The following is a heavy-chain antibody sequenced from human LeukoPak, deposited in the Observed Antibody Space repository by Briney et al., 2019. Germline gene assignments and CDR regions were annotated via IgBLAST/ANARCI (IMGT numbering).Heavy chain of an antibody. Sequence: GGSLRLSCLASGFTFSNFAMHWVRQGPGKGLEYVSGISRTGGGTYYADSVQGRFTISRDNSQNTLYLQMSSLRPEDTAVYYCVYQVMGAVEWGQGTLVTVSS. CDR2: ISRTGGGT. V-gene: IGHV3-64D*09. J-gene: IGHJ1*01. D-gene: IGHD1-26*01. CDR1: GFTFSNFA. CDR3: VYQVMGAVE.